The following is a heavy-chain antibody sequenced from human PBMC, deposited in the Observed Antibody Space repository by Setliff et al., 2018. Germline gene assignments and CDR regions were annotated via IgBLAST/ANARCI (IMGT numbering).Heavy chain of an antibody. Sequence: SETLSLTCTVSGYSISSGYYWGWIRQPPGKGREWIGSIYHSGSTYYNPSLKSRVTISVDTSKNQFSLKLSSVTAADTALYYCTVYNTGSSKDHYWGQGTPVTVSS. CDR2: IYHSGST. V-gene: IGHV4-38-2*02. CDR1: GYSISSGYY. CDR3: TVYNTGSSKDHY. D-gene: IGHD2-8*02. J-gene: IGHJ4*02.